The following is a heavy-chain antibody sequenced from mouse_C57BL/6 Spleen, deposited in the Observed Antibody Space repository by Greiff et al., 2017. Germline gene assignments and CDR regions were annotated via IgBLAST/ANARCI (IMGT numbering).Heavy chain of an antibody. CDR1: GFTFSDYG. J-gene: IGHJ4*01. CDR3: ARDDYAMDY. Sequence: DVKLQESGGGLVKPGGSLKLSCAASGFTFSDYGMHWVRQAPEKGLEWVAYISSGSSTIYYADTVKGRFTISRDNAKNTLFLQMTSLRSEDTAMYYCARDDYAMDYWGQGTSVTVSS. CDR2: ISSGSSTI. V-gene: IGHV5-17*01.